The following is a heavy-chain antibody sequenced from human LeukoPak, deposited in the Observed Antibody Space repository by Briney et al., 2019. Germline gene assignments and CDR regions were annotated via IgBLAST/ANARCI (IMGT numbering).Heavy chain of an antibody. CDR1: GYTFTSYY. CDR3: ARELIGVDFDY. CDR2: IIPSGGST. Sequence: ASVKVSCKASGYTFTSYYMHWVRQAPGQGLEWMGIIIPSGGSTIYAQKFQGRVTMTRDTSTSTVYMELSSLRSEDTAVYYCARELIGVDFDYWGQGTLVTVSS. J-gene: IGHJ4*02. D-gene: IGHD7-27*01. V-gene: IGHV1-46*01.